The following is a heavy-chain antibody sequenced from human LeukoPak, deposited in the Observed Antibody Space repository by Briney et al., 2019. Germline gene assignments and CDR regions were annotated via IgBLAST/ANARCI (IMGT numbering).Heavy chain of an antibody. J-gene: IGHJ4*02. D-gene: IGHD5-12*01. V-gene: IGHV3-23*01. CDR1: GFTFSSYA. CDR3: ARGPSGYHNT. Sequence: PGGTLRLSCAASGFTFSSYAMSWVRQAPGKGLEWVSAISGSGGSTYYADSVKGRFTISRDNSKNTLYLQMNSLRAEDTAVYYCARGPSGYHNTGGQGTLVTVSS. CDR2: ISGSGGST.